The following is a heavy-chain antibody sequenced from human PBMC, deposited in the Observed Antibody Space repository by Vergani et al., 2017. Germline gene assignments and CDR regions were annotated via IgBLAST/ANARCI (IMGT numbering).Heavy chain of an antibody. CDR2: IYYSGST. V-gene: IGHV4-59*01. CDR1: GGSISSYY. J-gene: IGHJ4*02. CDR3: ARGFYGGNSCFDY. Sequence: QVQLQESGPGLVKPSETLSLTCTVSGGSISSYYWSWIRQPPGKGLEWIGYIYYSGSTNYNPSLKSRVTISVDTPKNQFSLKLSSVTAADTAVYYCARGFYGGNSCFDYLGQGTLVTVSS. D-gene: IGHD4-23*01.